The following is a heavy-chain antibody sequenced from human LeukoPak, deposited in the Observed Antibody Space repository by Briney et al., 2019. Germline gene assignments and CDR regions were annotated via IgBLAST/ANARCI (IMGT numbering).Heavy chain of an antibody. D-gene: IGHD3-10*01. CDR2: IIPILGIA. Sequence: ASVKVSCKASGGTFSSYAISWVRQAPGQGLEWMGRIIPILGIANYAQKFQGRVTITADKSTSTAYMELSSLRSEDTAVYYCARGRGHSGWDTFDIWGQGTMVTVSS. V-gene: IGHV1-69*04. CDR1: GGTFSSYA. J-gene: IGHJ3*02. CDR3: ARGRGHSGWDTFDI.